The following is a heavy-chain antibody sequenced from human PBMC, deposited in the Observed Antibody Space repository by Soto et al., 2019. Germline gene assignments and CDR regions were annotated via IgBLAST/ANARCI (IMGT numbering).Heavy chain of an antibody. V-gene: IGHV3-33*01. CDR2: IWYDGSDK. CDR3: ARRPGTPAAADY. Sequence: PGGSLRLSCAASGFTFNTYGMHWVRQAPGKGLEWVAVIWYDGSDKYYADSVKGRFTVSRDNSKNTLYLQMNSLIVEDTAVYYCARRPGTPAAADYWGQGTPVTVSS. D-gene: IGHD6-13*01. J-gene: IGHJ4*02. CDR1: GFTFNTYG.